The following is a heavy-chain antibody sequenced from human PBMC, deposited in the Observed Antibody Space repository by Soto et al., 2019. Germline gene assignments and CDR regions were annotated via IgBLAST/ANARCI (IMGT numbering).Heavy chain of an antibody. V-gene: IGHV1-69*02. Sequence: QVQLVQSGAEVKKPGSSVKVSCKAPGGTFSSYTISWVRQAPGQGLEWMGRIIPILGIANYAQKFQGRVTITADKSTSTAYMELSSLRSEDTAVYYCARYSPRYGDYGFDYWGQGTLVTVSS. J-gene: IGHJ4*02. D-gene: IGHD4-17*01. CDR1: GGTFSSYT. CDR2: IIPILGIA. CDR3: ARYSPRYGDYGFDY.